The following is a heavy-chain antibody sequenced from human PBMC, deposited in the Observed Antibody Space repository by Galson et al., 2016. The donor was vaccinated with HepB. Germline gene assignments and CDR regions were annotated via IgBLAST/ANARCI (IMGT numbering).Heavy chain of an antibody. J-gene: IGHJ5*02. Sequence: SVKVSCKASGGSFSNHAISWVRQAPGQGLEWMGGIIPIFATANYALKFQDRVTINADDSTSTSYMELSSLSSEDTAIYYCAKNNQLLSPNCQGWFDPWGQGTLVTVSS. CDR3: AKNNQLLSPNCQGWFDP. D-gene: IGHD2-2*01. CDR2: IIPIFATA. CDR1: GGSFSNHA. V-gene: IGHV1-69*13.